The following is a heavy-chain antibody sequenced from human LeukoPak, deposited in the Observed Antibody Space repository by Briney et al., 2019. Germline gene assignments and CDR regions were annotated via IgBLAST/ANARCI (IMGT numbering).Heavy chain of an antibody. D-gene: IGHD1-14*01. J-gene: IGHJ4*02. Sequence: SETLSLTCTVSGGSISSYYWSWIRQPPGKGLEWIGYIYYSGSTNYSPSLKSRVTISVDTSKNQFSLKLSSVTAADTAVYYCARVVFGGIPYFDYWGQGTLVTVSS. CDR2: IYYSGST. V-gene: IGHV4-59*01. CDR3: ARVVFGGIPYFDY. CDR1: GGSISSYY.